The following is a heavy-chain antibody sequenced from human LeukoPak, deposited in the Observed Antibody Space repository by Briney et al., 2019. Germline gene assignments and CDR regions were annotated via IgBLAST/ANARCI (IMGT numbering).Heavy chain of an antibody. Sequence: ASVKVPCKASGYTFTSYDINWVRQATGQGLEWMGWMNPNSGNTGYAQKFQGRVTMTRNTSISTAYMELSSLRSEDTAVYYCARGRNAQVVVVITTVVFDYWGQGTLVTVSS. CDR1: GYTFTSYD. V-gene: IGHV1-8*01. J-gene: IGHJ4*02. CDR3: ARGRNAQVVVVITTVVFDY. D-gene: IGHD3-22*01. CDR2: MNPNSGNT.